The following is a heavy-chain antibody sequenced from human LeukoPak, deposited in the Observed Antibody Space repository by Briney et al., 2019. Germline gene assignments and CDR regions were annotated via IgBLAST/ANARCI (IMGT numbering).Heavy chain of an antibody. Sequence: GASVKVSCKASGYTFTSYGISWVRQAPGQGLEWMGWISAYNGNTNYAQKLQGRVTMTTDTFTSTAYMELRSLRSDDTAVYYCARTVVVAATATFNDYWGQGTLVTVSS. CDR3: ARTVVVAATATFNDY. J-gene: IGHJ4*02. D-gene: IGHD2-15*01. CDR1: GYTFTSYG. CDR2: ISAYNGNT. V-gene: IGHV1-18*01.